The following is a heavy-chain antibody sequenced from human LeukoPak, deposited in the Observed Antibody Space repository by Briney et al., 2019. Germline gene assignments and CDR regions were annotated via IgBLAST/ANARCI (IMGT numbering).Heavy chain of an antibody. CDR1: GYTFTSYG. CDR3: ARVEEVVGIVGATTSGDYFDY. CDR2: ISAYNGNT. V-gene: IGHV1-18*01. J-gene: IGHJ4*02. Sequence: GASVKVSCKASGYTFTSYGISWVRQAPGQGLEWMGWISAYNGNTNYAQKLQGRVTMTTDTSTSTAYMELRSLRSDDTAVYYCARVEEVVGIVGATTSGDYFDYWGQGTLVTVSS. D-gene: IGHD1-26*01.